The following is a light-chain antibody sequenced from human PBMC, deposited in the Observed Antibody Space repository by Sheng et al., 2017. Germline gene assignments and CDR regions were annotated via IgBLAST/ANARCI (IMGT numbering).Light chain of an antibody. V-gene: IGKV3-20*01. J-gene: IGKJ4*01. CDR2: GAS. Sequence: EIVLAQTPGTLSVSPGERATLSCRASQSVSNSGLAWYQQKPGQAPRLIIYGASNRATGIPDRFSGSGSGTDFTLTISRLEPEDFAVYYCQQYGSSPLTFGGGTKVEIK. CDR1: QSVSNSG. CDR3: QQYGSSPLT.